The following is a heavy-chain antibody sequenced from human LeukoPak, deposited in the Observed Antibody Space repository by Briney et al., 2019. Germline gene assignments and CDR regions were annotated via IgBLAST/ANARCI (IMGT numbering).Heavy chain of an antibody. CDR2: ISNSGDTT. V-gene: IGHV3-23*01. J-gene: IGHJ4*02. CDR1: GFTFSSYA. Sequence: GGSLRLSCAASGFTFSSYAMSWVRQAPGKGLEWVSAISNSGDTTYYVDSVRGRFTVSRDNSKNTLYLQMISLRAEDTAVYYCAKGGGWLYYFDYWGQGTLVTVSS. CDR3: AKGGGWLYYFDY. D-gene: IGHD2-15*01.